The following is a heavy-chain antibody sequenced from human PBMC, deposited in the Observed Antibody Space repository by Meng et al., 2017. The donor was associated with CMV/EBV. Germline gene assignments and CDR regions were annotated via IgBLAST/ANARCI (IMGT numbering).Heavy chain of an antibody. CDR2: ISSSSSYI. V-gene: IGHV3-21*01. Sequence: FTCSSYSMNWVRQAPGKGLEWVSSISSSSSYIYYADSVKGRFTISRDNAKNSLYLQMNSLRAEDTAVYYCARDKTVNYYYYYGMDVWGQGTTVTVSS. CDR3: ARDKTVNYYYYYGMDV. CDR1: FTCSSYS. D-gene: IGHD4-11*01. J-gene: IGHJ6*02.